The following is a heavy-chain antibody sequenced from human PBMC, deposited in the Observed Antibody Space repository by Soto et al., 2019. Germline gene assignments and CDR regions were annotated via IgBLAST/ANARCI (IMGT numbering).Heavy chain of an antibody. Sequence: PSETLSLTCAVYGGSFSGYYWSWIRQPPGKGLEWIGEINHSGSTNYNPSLKSRVTISVDTSKNQFSLKLSSVTAADTAVYYCARGEAAADYYYYHMDVWGQGTTV. V-gene: IGHV4-34*01. CDR1: GGSFSGYY. D-gene: IGHD6-13*01. J-gene: IGHJ6*03. CDR2: INHSGST. CDR3: ARGEAAADYYYYHMDV.